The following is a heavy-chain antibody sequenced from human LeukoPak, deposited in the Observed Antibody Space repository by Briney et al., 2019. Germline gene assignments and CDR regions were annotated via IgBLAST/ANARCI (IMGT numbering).Heavy chain of an antibody. CDR3: ARDRNRYYDFWSGRNWSDP. CDR2: INHSGST. J-gene: IGHJ5*02. Sequence: TSETLSLTCAVYGGSFSGYYWSWIRQPPGKGLEWIGEINHSGSTNYNPSLKSRVTISVDTSKNQFSLKLSSVTAADTAVYYCARDRNRYYDFWSGRNWSDPWGQGTLVTVSS. CDR1: GGSFSGYY. V-gene: IGHV4-34*01. D-gene: IGHD3-3*01.